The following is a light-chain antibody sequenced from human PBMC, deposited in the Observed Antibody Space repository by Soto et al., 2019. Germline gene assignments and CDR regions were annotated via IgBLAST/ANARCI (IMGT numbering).Light chain of an antibody. CDR3: LQDYNYPRT. J-gene: IGKJ1*01. CDR1: QGIRND. Sequence: AIQMAQSPSSLSASVGYRVTISCRASQGIRNDLGWYQQKPGKAPKLLIYAASNLQSGVPSRFSGSGSGTDFTLTISSLQPEDFATYYCLQDYNYPRTFGQGTKVDI. CDR2: AAS. V-gene: IGKV1-6*01.